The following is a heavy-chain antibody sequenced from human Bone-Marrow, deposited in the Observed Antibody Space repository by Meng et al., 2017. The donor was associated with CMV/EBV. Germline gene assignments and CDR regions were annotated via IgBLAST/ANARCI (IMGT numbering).Heavy chain of an antibody. V-gene: IGHV1-69*06. CDR3: ASQTIVGTPGVY. Sequence: CKASGGTFSSYAISWVRQAPGQGLEWMGGIIPIFGTANYAQKFQGRVTITADKSTSTAYMELSSLRSEDTAVYYCASQTIVGTPGVYWGQGTLVTVSS. CDR2: IIPIFGTA. CDR1: GGTFSSYA. J-gene: IGHJ4*02. D-gene: IGHD1-26*01.